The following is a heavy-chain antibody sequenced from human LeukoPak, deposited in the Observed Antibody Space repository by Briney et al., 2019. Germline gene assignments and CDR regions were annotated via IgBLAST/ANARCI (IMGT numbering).Heavy chain of an antibody. V-gene: IGHV3-33*01. J-gene: IGHJ6*02. CDR3: ARDRMVRGPYGMDV. CDR1: GFTFSSYG. Sequence: PGGSLRLSCAASGFTFSSYGMHWVRQAPGKGLEWVAVIWYDGSNKYYADSVKGRFTLSRDNSKNTLYLQMNSLRAEDTAVYYCARDRMVRGPYGMDVWGQGTTVTVSS. CDR2: IWYDGSNK. D-gene: IGHD3-10*01.